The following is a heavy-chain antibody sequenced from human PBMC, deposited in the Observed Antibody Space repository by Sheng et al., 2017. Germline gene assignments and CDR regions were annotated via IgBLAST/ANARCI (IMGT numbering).Heavy chain of an antibody. CDR1: GGSINSSSYY. CDR3: ARDGGNWFDP. CDR2: IYYSGST. Sequence: QLQLQESGPGLVKPSETLSLTCTVSGGSINSSSYYWGWIRQPPGKGLEWIGSIYYSGSTYYNPSLKSRVTISVDTSKNQFSLKLSSVTAADTAVYYCARDGGNWFDPWGQGNPGHRLL. J-gene: IGHJ5*02. V-gene: IGHV4-39*07. D-gene: IGHD3-10*01.